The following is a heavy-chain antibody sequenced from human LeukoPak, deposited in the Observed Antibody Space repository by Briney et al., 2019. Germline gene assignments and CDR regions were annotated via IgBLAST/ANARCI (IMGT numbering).Heavy chain of an antibody. CDR1: GFTFEEYA. CDR2: IIDDGHTT. D-gene: IGHD3-16*01. CDR3: AKYGGHPLPHYYLDY. V-gene: IGHV3-23*01. Sequence: GGSLRLSCAVSGFTFEEYAMHWVRHAPGKGLEWGSLIIDDGHTTSYADSVKGRFTISRNNSKNTLFLQMNSLRAEDTAVYYCAKYGGHPLPHYYLDYWGQGTQVTVSS. J-gene: IGHJ4*02.